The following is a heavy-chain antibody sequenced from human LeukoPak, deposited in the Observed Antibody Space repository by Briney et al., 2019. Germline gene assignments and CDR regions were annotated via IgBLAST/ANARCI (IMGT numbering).Heavy chain of an antibody. J-gene: IGHJ4*02. Sequence: GGSLRLSCAASGFTFVSYEIHWVRQAPGKGLEWLSCISTSGSTIYYADYVKGRFTISRDNARNSVYLQMNSLRAEDTAVYYCARLNLGYCSSTSCSLDYWGQGNLVTVSS. V-gene: IGHV3-48*03. CDR2: ISTSGSTI. CDR3: ARLNLGYCSSTSCSLDY. D-gene: IGHD2-2*01. CDR1: GFTFVSYE.